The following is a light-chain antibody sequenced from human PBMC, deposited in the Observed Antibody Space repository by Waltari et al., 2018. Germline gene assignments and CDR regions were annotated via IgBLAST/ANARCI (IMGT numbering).Light chain of an antibody. CDR1: SSNIGAFFD. CDR3: QSYDNRLRGSEFGGGTKLSAAV. V-gene: IGLV1-40*01. CDR2: GNS. J-gene: IGLJ2*01. Sequence: QSVLTQPPSVSGAPGQRVTISCTGSSSNIGAFFDVHWYQQLPGTAPKLLIFGNSNRPSGVPARFSGSKTGTSASLTITGLQAEDEADYYCQSYDNRLRGSEFGGGTKLSAAVFGGGTKLTVL.